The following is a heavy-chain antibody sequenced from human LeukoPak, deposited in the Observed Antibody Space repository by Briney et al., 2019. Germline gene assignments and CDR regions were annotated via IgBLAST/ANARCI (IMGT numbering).Heavy chain of an antibody. Sequence: ASVKVSCKASGYTFTGYYMHWVRQAPGQGLEWMGWINPNSGGTNYAQKFQGRVTMTRDTSTSTAYMELSRLRSDDTAVYYCARDYGDYEYFDYWGQGTLVTVSS. V-gene: IGHV1-2*02. J-gene: IGHJ4*02. CDR3: ARDYGDYEYFDY. CDR1: GYTFTGYY. D-gene: IGHD4-17*01. CDR2: INPNSGGT.